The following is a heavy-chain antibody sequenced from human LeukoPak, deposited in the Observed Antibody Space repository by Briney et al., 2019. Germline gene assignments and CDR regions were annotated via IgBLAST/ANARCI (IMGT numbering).Heavy chain of an antibody. CDR1: GGSISSYY. Sequence: SETLSLTCTVSGGSISSYYWSWIRQPPGTGLEWIGYIYYSGTTNYNPSLKSRVTISVDTSKNQFSLKLSSVTAADTAVYYCARGVYIAAAQYGYWGQGTLVTVSS. D-gene: IGHD6-13*01. CDR3: ARGVYIAAAQYGY. V-gene: IGHV4-59*01. CDR2: IYYSGTT. J-gene: IGHJ4*02.